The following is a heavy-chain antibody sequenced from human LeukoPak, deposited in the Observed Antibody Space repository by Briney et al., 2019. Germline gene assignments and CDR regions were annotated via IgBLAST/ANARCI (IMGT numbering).Heavy chain of an antibody. J-gene: IGHJ4*02. D-gene: IGHD6-19*01. CDR1: GGTFSSYA. CDR3: ARGNSGWRYDSIDY. V-gene: IGHV1-69*04. CDR2: IIPIFGIA. Sequence: SVKVSCKASGGTFSSYAISWVRQAPGQGLEWMGRIIPIFGIANYAQKFQGRVTITADKSTSTAYMELGSLRSEDTAVYYCARGNSGWRYDSIDYWGQGTLVTVSS.